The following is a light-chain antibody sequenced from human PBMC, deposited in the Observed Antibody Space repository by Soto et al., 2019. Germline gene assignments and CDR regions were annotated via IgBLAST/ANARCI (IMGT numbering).Light chain of an antibody. Sequence: EIVLTQSPATLSLSPGERATLSCRASQSVSSYLAWYQQKPGQAPRLLIYHTSNRATGIPARFSGSGSGTDFTLIISSLEPEDFALYYCQQCSNWPWTFGGGTKVEIK. J-gene: IGKJ4*01. CDR2: HTS. CDR1: QSVSSY. CDR3: QQCSNWPWT. V-gene: IGKV3-11*01.